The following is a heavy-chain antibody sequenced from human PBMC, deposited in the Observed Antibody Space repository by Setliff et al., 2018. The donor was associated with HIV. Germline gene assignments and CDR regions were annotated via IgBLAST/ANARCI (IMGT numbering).Heavy chain of an antibody. J-gene: IGHJ4*02. CDR1: GFTFSNYW. CDR2: IDNNGGSR. Sequence: GGSLRLSCAASGFTFSNYWMHWVRQAPGKGLEWVSRIDNNGGSRGYADSVQGRFTISRENGWNTLYLQMRSLRPDDTAVYYCARDVSPIVVVTAPDYWGQGTLVTVSS. D-gene: IGHD2-21*02. CDR3: ARDVSPIVVVTAPDY. V-gene: IGHV3-74*01.